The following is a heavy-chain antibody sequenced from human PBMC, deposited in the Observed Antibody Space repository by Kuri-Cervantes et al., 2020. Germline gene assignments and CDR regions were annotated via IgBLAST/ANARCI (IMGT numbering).Heavy chain of an antibody. CDR2: ISYDGEKT. CDR1: GFTFDDYA. CDR3: ARVEVATPPPRYFFDY. V-gene: IGHV3-30*04. D-gene: IGHD2-21*02. J-gene: IGHJ4*02. Sequence: GESLKISCAASGFTFDDYAMHWVRQAPGKGLEWVGLISYDGEKTYYADSVKGRFTISRGNSKNTLYLQMNSLRPEDTALYYCARVEVATPPPRYFFDYWGPGTPVTVSS.